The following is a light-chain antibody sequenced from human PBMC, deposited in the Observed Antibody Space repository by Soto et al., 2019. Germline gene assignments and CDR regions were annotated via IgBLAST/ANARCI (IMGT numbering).Light chain of an antibody. Sequence: EIVLTQSPGTLSLSPGKSATLSCRASQSVSSKYLAWYQQKPGQPPRLLIYGTSSRATGIPDRFSGSGSGTDFTLTISRLEPEDFAVYFCQQYDPSPPLNFGGGTQLELK. CDR2: GTS. J-gene: IGKJ4*01. V-gene: IGKV3-20*01. CDR1: QSVSSKY. CDR3: QQYDPSPPLN.